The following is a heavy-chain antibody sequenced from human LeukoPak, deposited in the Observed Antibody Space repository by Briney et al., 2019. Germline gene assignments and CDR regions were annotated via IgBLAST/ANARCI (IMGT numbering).Heavy chain of an antibody. J-gene: IGHJ4*02. Sequence: GGSLRLSCAASGXTFSSYWMHWVRQAPGKGLALVWRLNSDGSSTNYAAFVKGRFTLSRDNAKNTLQLQMNSLRAEDTAVYFCARGCYDGSGYYYVPVNYYFDSWGQGTLVTVSS. D-gene: IGHD3-22*01. CDR3: ARGCYDGSGYYYVPVNYYFDS. V-gene: IGHV3-74*01. CDR2: LNSDGSST. CDR1: GXTFSSYW.